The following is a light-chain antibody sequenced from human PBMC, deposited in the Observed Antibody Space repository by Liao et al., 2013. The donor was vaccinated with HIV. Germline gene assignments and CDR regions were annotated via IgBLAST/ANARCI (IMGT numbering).Light chain of an antibody. J-gene: IGLJ2*01. CDR3: QVWDTSSDHHVV. V-gene: IGLV3-21*01. CDR2: DDN. Sequence: SYVLTQPPSVSVAPGKTARITCGGNNIGSKSVHWYQQKPGQAPVLVIYDDNDRPSGIPERFSGSNSGNTATLTISRVEAGDEADYYCQVWDTSSDHHVVFGGGTKLTVL. CDR1: NIGSKS.